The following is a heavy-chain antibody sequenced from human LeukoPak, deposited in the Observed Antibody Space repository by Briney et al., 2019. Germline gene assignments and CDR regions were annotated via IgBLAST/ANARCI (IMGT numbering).Heavy chain of an antibody. V-gene: IGHV3-11*03. CDR3: ATPGLLGYCSSAICAPPGY. J-gene: IGHJ4*02. CDR2: ISGSSTHT. D-gene: IGHD2-2*01. CDR1: GFTFSDYY. Sequence: GGSLRLSCAASGFTFSDYYMSWIRQAPGKGLEWVSYISGSSTHTNYADSVKGRFTISRDNAKKSLYLQMNSLRAEDTAVYYRATPGLLGYCSSAICAPPGYWGQGTLVTVSS.